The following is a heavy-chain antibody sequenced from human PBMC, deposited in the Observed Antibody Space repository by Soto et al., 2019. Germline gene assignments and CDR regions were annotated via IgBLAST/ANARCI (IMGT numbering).Heavy chain of an antibody. Sequence: QLQLQESGPRLVKPSETLSLTCTVSGGFFSSSSYYWGWIRQPPGKGLEWIGSIYYAGSTYYNPSLKSRVTISVDTSKDQFSLKLTSVTAADTAVYYCARLPAERLRGLSDYWGQGTLVIVSS. J-gene: IGHJ4*02. V-gene: IGHV4-39*01. CDR1: GGFFSSSSYY. CDR3: ARLPAERLRGLSDY. CDR2: IYYAGST. D-gene: IGHD4-17*01.